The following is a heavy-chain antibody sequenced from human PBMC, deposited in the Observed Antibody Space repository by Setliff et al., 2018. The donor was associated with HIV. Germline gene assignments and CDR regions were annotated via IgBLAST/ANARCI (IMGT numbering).Heavy chain of an antibody. Sequence: SETLSLTCTVSGTSINSHYWSWIRQTPGKGLQWIGPIYYTGIPTYNPSLEGRITMSVDTSKNQFSLKLYSVTAADTAVYYCARVLSNGWSGGVDYWGQGTLVTVSS. V-gene: IGHV4-59*08. D-gene: IGHD6-19*01. CDR3: ARVLSNGWSGGVDY. CDR1: GTSINSHY. J-gene: IGHJ4*02. CDR2: IYYTGIP.